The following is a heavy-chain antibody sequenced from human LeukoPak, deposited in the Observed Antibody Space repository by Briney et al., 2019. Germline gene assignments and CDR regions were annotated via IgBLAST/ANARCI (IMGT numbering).Heavy chain of an antibody. CDR3: AKDPAWWDGGVDY. Sequence: PGGSLRLSCAASGFTFSSYAMSWVRQAPGKGLEWVSAISGSGDSTFYADSVKGRFTISRDNSKNTLYLQMNSLRAEDTAVYYCAKDPAWWDGGVDYWGQGTLATVSS. D-gene: IGHD1-26*01. CDR2: ISGSGDST. J-gene: IGHJ4*02. V-gene: IGHV3-23*01. CDR1: GFTFSSYA.